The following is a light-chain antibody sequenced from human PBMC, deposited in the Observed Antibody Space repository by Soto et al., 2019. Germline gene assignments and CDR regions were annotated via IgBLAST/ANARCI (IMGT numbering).Light chain of an antibody. Sequence: EGVLTQSPAILSLSPGERTTLSCRASQSVSNSYLAWYQQKPGQAPRLLIYRVSSRATVIPDRFSGGGSGTDFTLTISRLEPEDFAVYYCQQYGSIPFTFGGGNNVEIK. CDR1: QSVSNSY. CDR3: QQYGSIPFT. J-gene: IGKJ4*01. V-gene: IGKV3-20*01. CDR2: RVS.